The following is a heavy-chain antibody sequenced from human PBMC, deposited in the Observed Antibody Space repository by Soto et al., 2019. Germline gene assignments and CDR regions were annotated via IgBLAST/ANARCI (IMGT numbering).Heavy chain of an antibody. CDR2: IYSSENT. Sequence: SETLSRTCTVSGGSVSSNSYSWGWIRQSPGKGLEWIGTIYSSENTYYXXXXLXXXXXXVDXSKNEFSLRLSSVTAADTAVYYXXXXXXYCXSTNCHGYYGMDVWGQGTTVTVSS. CDR1: GGSVSSNSYS. CDR3: XXXXXYCXSTNCHGYYGMDV. D-gene: IGHD2-2*01. J-gene: IGHJ6*02. V-gene: IGHV4-39*01.